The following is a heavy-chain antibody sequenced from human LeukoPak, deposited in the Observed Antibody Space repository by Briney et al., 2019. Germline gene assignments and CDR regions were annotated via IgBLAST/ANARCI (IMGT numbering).Heavy chain of an antibody. V-gene: IGHV1-8*01. CDR2: MNPNSGNT. J-gene: IGHJ4*02. CDR3: ARGHRMTTVTTPGHFDY. Sequence: WASVKVSCKASGYTFTSYDINWVRQATGQGLEWMGWMNPNSGNTGYAQKFQGRVTMTRNTSISTAYMELSSLRSEDTAVYYCARGHRMTTVTTPGHFDYWGQGTLVTVSS. CDR1: GYTFTSYD. D-gene: IGHD4-17*01.